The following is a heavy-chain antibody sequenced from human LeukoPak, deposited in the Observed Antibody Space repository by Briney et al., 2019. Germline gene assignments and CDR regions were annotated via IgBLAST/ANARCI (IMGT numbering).Heavy chain of an antibody. D-gene: IGHD2-21*01. V-gene: IGHV4-39*07. CDR2: ILFRGAT. CDR3: ARESGDTRTVNSFDF. Sequence: LETLSLTCTVSGDSISSYSYYWTWIRQPPGKGLEWIGSILFRGATYYNPSLKPRIIMSVDTSQNHFSLKLTSVTAADTAVYFCARESGDTRTVNSFDFWGRGTLITVSS. CDR1: GDSISSYSYY. J-gene: IGHJ4*01.